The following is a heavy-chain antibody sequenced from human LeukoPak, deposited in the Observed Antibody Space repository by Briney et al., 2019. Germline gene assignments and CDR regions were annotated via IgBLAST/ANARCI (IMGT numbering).Heavy chain of an antibody. D-gene: IGHD3-10*01. J-gene: IGHJ4*02. Sequence: GGSLRLSCAASGFTFDDYAMHWVRQAPGKGLEWVSGISWNSGSIGYADSVRGRFTISRDSAKNSLYLQMNSLRAEDTALYYCAKDNSYYYGSGSYGLDYWGQGTLVTVSS. V-gene: IGHV3-9*01. CDR2: ISWNSGSI. CDR3: AKDNSYYYGSGSYGLDY. CDR1: GFTFDDYA.